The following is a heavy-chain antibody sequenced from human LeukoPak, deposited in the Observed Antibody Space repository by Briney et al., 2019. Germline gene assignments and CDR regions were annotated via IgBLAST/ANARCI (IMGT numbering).Heavy chain of an antibody. Sequence: SETLSLTCTVSGDSITDDYWSWVRQPPGKGLEWIGYIYYSGSTNYNPSLKSRVTISVDTSKNQFYLKLSSVTAADTAVYYCARYSVNGYNSYYFDYWGQGTLVTVSS. CDR1: GDSITDDY. D-gene: IGHD5-24*01. J-gene: IGHJ4*02. V-gene: IGHV4-59*01. CDR2: IYYSGST. CDR3: ARYSVNGYNSYYFDY.